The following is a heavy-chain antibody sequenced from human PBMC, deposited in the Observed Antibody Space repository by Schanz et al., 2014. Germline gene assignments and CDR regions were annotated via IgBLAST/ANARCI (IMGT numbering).Heavy chain of an antibody. Sequence: QVQLQESGPGLVKPSQTLSLTCTVSGGSISSGGYYWSWIRQHPGKGLEWIGYIYYSGSTYYNPSLKSRVTTSVETKTNQSSLKLSSVTAADTAVYYCAREQGTGDLPILRPAYGMDVWGQGTTVTVSS. CDR2: IYYSGST. V-gene: IGHV4-31*03. J-gene: IGHJ6*02. CDR3: AREQGTGDLPILRPAYGMDV. CDR1: GGSISSGGYY. D-gene: IGHD7-27*01.